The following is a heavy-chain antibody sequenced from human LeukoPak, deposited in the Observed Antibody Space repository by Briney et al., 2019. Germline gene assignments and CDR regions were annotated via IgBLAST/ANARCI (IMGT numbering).Heavy chain of an antibody. CDR3: ATGGPQTSGEKRGLDY. CDR2: FNPNTGDA. J-gene: IGHJ4*02. D-gene: IGHD6-25*01. V-gene: IGHV1-2*04. CDR1: GYRFTDFS. Sequence: ASVKVSCKASGYRFTDFSIYWVRQAPGQGPEWMGWFNPNTGDAKYAEKFQGWITMTSDTSIRTAYMEIRSLKSDDTAIYYCATGGPQTSGEKRGLDYWGQGTLVTVSS.